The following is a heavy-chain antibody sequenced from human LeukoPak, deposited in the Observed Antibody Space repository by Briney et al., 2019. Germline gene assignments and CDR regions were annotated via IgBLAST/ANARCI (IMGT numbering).Heavy chain of an antibody. CDR1: GGTFSSYA. J-gene: IGHJ4*02. Sequence: SVKVSCKASGGTFSSYAISWVRQAPGQGLEWMGRIIPILGIANYAQKFQGRVTITADKSTSTAYMELSSLRSEDTAVYYCARVGEGIQPKADWGQGTLVTVSS. V-gene: IGHV1-69*04. D-gene: IGHD5-18*01. CDR3: ARVGEGIQPKAD. CDR2: IIPILGIA.